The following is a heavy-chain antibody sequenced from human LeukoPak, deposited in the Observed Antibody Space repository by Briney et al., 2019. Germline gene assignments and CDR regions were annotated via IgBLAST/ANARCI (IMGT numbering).Heavy chain of an antibody. CDR3: ARHLGGRVDY. V-gene: IGHV4-59*08. Sequence: SETLSLTCTVSGGSISSYYWSWIRQPPGKGLEWIGYIYYSGSTNYNPSLKSRVTISVDTSKNQFSLKLSSATAADTAVYYCARHLGGRVDYWGQGTLVTVSS. CDR1: GGSISSYY. J-gene: IGHJ4*02. D-gene: IGHD6-25*01. CDR2: IYYSGST.